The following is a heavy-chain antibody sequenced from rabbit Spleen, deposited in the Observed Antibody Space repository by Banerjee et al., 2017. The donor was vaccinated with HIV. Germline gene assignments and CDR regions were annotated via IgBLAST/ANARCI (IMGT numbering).Heavy chain of an antibody. D-gene: IGHD1-1*01. CDR3: ARWAAGSGGWYTFNL. J-gene: IGHJ4*01. CDR2: INTITGSSGIT. Sequence: QSLEESGGDLVKPGASLTLTCTASGFSFSSSDYMCWVRQAPGKGLEWIACINTITGSSGITYYANWVISRFTITSNTNQNTVDLKMTSLTAADTATYFCARWAAGSGGWYTFNLWGPGTLVTVS. CDR1: GFSFSSSDY. V-gene: IGHV1S40*01.